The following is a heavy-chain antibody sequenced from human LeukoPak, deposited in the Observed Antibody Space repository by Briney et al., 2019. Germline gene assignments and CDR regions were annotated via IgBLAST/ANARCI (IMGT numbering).Heavy chain of an antibody. CDR3: AKGQRNKGYCSSTSCFDAFDI. CDR1: GFTFSSYG. J-gene: IGHJ3*02. CDR2: IRYDGSNK. D-gene: IGHD2-2*01. V-gene: IGHV3-30*02. Sequence: GGSLRLSCAASGFTFSSYGMHWVRQAPGKGLEWVAFIRYDGSNKYYADSVKGRFTISRDNSKNTLYLQMNSLRAEDTAVYYCAKGQRNKGYCSSTSCFDAFDIWGQGTMVTVSS.